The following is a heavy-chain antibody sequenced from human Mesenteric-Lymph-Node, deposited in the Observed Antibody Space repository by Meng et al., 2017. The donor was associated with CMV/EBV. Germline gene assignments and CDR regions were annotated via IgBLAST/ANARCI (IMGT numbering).Heavy chain of an antibody. J-gene: IGHJ4*02. CDR1: GGSFSGYY. Sequence: QVQLPPWGSGLLKPSETLSVTCAVYGGSFSGYYWNWIRQSPEKGLEWIGEINHSGSTTYNPSFTSRIIISVDTSTNQISLNMSSVTAADTAVYYCARGSSYDILTGYFDYWGQGALVTVSS. D-gene: IGHD3-9*01. CDR3: ARGSSYDILTGYFDY. V-gene: IGHV4-34*01. CDR2: INHSGST.